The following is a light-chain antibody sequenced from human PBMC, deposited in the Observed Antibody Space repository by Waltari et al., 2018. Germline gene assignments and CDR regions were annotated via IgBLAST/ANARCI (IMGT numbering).Light chain of an antibody. V-gene: IGKV1-16*02. CDR2: AAS. CDR3: HQYHSYPFT. CDR1: QDISND. J-gene: IGKJ2*01. Sequence: SSLSAGVGEWFTSTLRAGQDISNDWAWFQQKPGKAPESLIYAASSLQSGVPSKFSGSGSGTDFTLTISSLQPEDFATYYCHQYHSYPFTFGQGTKLEIK.